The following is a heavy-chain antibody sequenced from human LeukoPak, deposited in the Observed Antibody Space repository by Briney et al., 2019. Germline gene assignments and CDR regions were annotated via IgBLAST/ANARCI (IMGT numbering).Heavy chain of an antibody. V-gene: IGHV4-34*01. CDR1: GGSFSGYY. Sequence: SETLSLTCAVYGGSFSGYYWSWIRQPPGKGLEWIGEINHSGSTNYNPSLKSRVTISVDTSKNQFSLKLSSVTAADTAVYYCARVTVAGTPDYWGLGTLVTVSS. J-gene: IGHJ4*02. D-gene: IGHD6-19*01. CDR2: INHSGST. CDR3: ARVTVAGTPDY.